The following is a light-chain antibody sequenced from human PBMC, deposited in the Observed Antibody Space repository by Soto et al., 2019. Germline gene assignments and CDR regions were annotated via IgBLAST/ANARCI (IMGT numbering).Light chain of an antibody. J-gene: IGLJ1*01. CDR3: VSFAGGTYV. CDR2: DVN. Sequence: VLTQPPSASGSPGQSVTISCTGTSSDVGAYIFVSWYQQHPGKAPKLMVYDVNRRPPGVPDRFFGSKSGNTASLTVSGLQAEDEADYYCVSFAGGTYVFGTGTKVTVL. CDR1: SSDVGAYIF. V-gene: IGLV2-8*01.